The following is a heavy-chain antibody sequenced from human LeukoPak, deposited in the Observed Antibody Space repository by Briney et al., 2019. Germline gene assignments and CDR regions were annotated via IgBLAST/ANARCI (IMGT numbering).Heavy chain of an antibody. V-gene: IGHV3-7*03. CDR2: IKLDGSDK. J-gene: IGHJ4*02. CDR1: GFSFSNHW. Sequence: GGSLRLSCAASGFSFSNHWMSWVRQAPGKGLEWVANIKLDGSDKYYVDAVKGRFTISRDNAKNSLFLEMNSLRAEDTAVYYCAKSITAAGTADYWGQGTLVTVSS. CDR3: AKSITAAGTADY. D-gene: IGHD6-13*01.